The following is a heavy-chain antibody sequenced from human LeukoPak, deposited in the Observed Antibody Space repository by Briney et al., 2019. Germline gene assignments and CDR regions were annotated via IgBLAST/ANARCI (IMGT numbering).Heavy chain of an antibody. CDR1: GFTFSDYA. CDR3: ATDGAGFDT. V-gene: IGHV3-11*01. J-gene: IGHJ5*02. CDR2: INIGGTNT. Sequence: PGGSLRLSCAASGFTFSDYAMTWVRQAPGKGLEWLSYINIGGTNTHYADSVKGRFTISRDNAKKSLYLEMNNLRAEDTAVYYCATDGAGFDTWGQGVLVTVSS.